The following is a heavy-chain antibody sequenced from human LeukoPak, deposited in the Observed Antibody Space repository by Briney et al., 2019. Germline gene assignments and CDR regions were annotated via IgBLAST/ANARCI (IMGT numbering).Heavy chain of an antibody. CDR2: IIPIFGTA. V-gene: IGHV1-69*13. CDR3: AREGYSSDAFDI. J-gene: IGHJ3*02. D-gene: IGHD5-18*01. Sequence: ASVTVSCKASGGTFSSYAISWVRQAPGQGLEWMGGIIPIFGTANYAQKFQGRVTITADESTSTAYMELSSLRSEDTAVYYCAREGYSSDAFDIWGQGTMVTVSS. CDR1: GGTFSSYA.